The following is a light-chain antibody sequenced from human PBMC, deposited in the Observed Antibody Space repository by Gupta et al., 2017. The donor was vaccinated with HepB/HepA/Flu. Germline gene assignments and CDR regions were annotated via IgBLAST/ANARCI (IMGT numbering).Light chain of an antibody. CDR3: SSHTGTVIQV. J-gene: IGLJ1*01. Sequence: GSPGQSIAISCTGTSSDVGAYNSVSWYHQHPGKAPKLIIYDVNRRPSGVPHRFSGSKSGNTASLTISGLQTEDEADYYCSSHTGTVIQVFGTGTTVTVL. CDR1: SSDVGAYNS. V-gene: IGLV2-14*03. CDR2: DVN.